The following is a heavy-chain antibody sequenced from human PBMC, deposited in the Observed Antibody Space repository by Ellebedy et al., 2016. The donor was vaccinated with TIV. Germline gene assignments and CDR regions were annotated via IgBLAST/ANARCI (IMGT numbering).Heavy chain of an antibody. Sequence: MPSETLSLTCAVYGGSFSGYYWSWIRQPPGKGLEWIGEINHSGSTNYNPSLKSRVTVSVDTSKNQFSLKLSSVTAADTAVYYCARGGGRRARWNNWFDPWGQGTLVTVSS. J-gene: IGHJ5*02. CDR2: INHSGST. CDR3: ARGGGRRARWNNWFDP. CDR1: GGSFSGYY. V-gene: IGHV4-34*01. D-gene: IGHD3-16*01.